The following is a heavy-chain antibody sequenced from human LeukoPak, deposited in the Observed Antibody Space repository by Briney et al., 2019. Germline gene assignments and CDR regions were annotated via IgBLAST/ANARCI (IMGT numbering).Heavy chain of an antibody. Sequence: ASVKVSCKASGYTFTSYYMHWVRQAPGQGLEWMGIINPSGGSTSYAQKFQGRVTMTRNTSISTAYMELSSLRSEDTAVYYCARAQSITILGVVIKDYYYGMDVWGQGTTVTVSS. V-gene: IGHV1-46*01. CDR1: GYTFTSYY. CDR3: ARAQSITILGVVIKDYYYGMDV. D-gene: IGHD3-3*01. CDR2: INPSGGST. J-gene: IGHJ6*02.